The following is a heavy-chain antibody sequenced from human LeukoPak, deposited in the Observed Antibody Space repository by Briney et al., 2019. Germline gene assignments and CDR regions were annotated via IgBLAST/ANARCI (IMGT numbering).Heavy chain of an antibody. CDR2: ISVRSNYI. CDR3: VRLRRNSDTSGFYYYYDF. V-gene: IGHV3-21*01. CDR1: GYTFSSYS. D-gene: IGHD3-22*01. Sequence: PGGSLRLSCAASGYTFSSYSINWVRQAPGKGLEWVSSISVRSNYIYYADSVRGRFRISRDDARDLLYLQMNGLRAEDTAVYYCVRLRRNSDTSGFYYYYDFWGQGTLVTVSS. J-gene: IGHJ4*02.